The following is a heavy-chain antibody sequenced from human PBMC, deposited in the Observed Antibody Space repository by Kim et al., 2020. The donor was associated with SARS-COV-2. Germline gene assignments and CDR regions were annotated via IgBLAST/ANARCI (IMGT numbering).Heavy chain of an antibody. J-gene: IGHJ6*02. CDR1: GFTFSSYS. CDR3: ASHLEGGYYTYYYYYGMDV. V-gene: IGHV3-21*04. D-gene: IGHD3-22*01. Sequence: GGSLRLSCAASGFTFSSYSMNWVRQAPGKGLEWVSSISSSSSYIYYADSVKGRFTISRDNAKNSLYLQMNSLRAEDTAVYYCASHLEGGYYTYYYYYGMDVWGQGTTVTVSS. CDR2: ISSSSSYI.